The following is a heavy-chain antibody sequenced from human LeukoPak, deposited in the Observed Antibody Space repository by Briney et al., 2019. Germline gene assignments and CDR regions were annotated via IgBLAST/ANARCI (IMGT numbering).Heavy chain of an antibody. D-gene: IGHD2-2*01. V-gene: IGHV3-15*04. CDR2: IASKTDGGTT. CDR3: TTEDIVVVTGTWFDP. CDR1: GFTFSNFW. J-gene: IGHJ5*02. Sequence: GGSLRLSCTASGFTFSNFWMGWVRQAPGEGLDWVGRIASKTDGGTTDYAAPVKGRFTISRDDSKNTLYLQMNSLKTEDTAVYYCTTEDIVVVTGTWFDPWGQGTLVTVSS.